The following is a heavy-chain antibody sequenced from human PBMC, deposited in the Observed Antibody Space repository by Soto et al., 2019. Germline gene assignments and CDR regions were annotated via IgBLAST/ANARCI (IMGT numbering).Heavy chain of an antibody. Sequence: EVQLLESGGGLVQPGGSLRLSCAASGFTFSSYAMSWVRQAPGKGLEWVSAISGSGSTYYADSVKGRFTISRDNSKNTLYLQMNSLRAEDTAVYYCAKDLGYSGYYFDYWGQGTLVTVSS. J-gene: IGHJ4*02. D-gene: IGHD5-12*01. CDR3: AKDLGYSGYYFDY. V-gene: IGHV3-23*01. CDR1: GFTFSSYA. CDR2: ISGSGST.